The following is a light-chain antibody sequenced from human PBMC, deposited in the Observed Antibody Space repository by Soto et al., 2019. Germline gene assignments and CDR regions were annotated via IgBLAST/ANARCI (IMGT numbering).Light chain of an antibody. Sequence: AIQLTQSPSSLSASVEDRVTITCRASQDITSALAWYQQKPGKAPNLLIYAASSLKSGVPSRFSGSGSGTDFTLTISSLQPEDFATYYCQQFNSYVITFGQGTRLEIK. V-gene: IGKV1-13*02. CDR1: QDITSA. J-gene: IGKJ5*01. CDR2: AAS. CDR3: QQFNSYVIT.